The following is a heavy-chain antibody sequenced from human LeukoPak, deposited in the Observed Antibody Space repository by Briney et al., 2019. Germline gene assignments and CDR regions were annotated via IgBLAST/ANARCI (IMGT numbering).Heavy chain of an antibody. Sequence: GGSLRLSCAASGFTINTNYMNWVRQAPGRGLEWLSVIYPGGVTKYAESVKGRFTVSRDIAKNTVYLEMNDLRAEDTALYYCARDPLSWEIRGWDGGYDVRGQGTMVTVSS. CDR3: ARDPLSWEIRGWDGGYDV. D-gene: IGHD2-15*01. J-gene: IGHJ3*01. CDR2: IYPGGVT. V-gene: IGHV3-53*01. CDR1: GFTINTNY.